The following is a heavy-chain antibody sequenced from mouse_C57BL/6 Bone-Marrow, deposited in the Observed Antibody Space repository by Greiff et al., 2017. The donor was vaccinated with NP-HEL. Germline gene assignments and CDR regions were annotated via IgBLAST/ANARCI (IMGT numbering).Heavy chain of an antibody. D-gene: IGHD1-1*01. V-gene: IGHV1-72*01. CDR3: AREDITTVVGGEDWYFDV. Sequence: QVQLQQPGAELVKPGASVKLSCKASGYTFTSYWMHWVKQRPGRGLEWIGRIDPNSGGTKYNEKFKSKATLTVDKPSSTAYMQLSSLTSEDSAVYYCAREDITTVVGGEDWYFDVWGTGTTVTVSS. J-gene: IGHJ1*03. CDR2: IDPNSGGT. CDR1: GYTFTSYW.